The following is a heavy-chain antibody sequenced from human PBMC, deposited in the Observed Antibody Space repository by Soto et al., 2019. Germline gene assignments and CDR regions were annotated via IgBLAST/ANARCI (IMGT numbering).Heavy chain of an antibody. CDR3: AKGAVVVAARPPPTKKYYYYYMDV. V-gene: IGHV3-23*01. CDR1: GFTFSSYA. J-gene: IGHJ6*03. D-gene: IGHD2-15*01. CDR2: ISGSGGST. Sequence: PGGSLRLSCAASGFTFSSYAMSWVRPAPGKGLEWVSAISGSGGSTYYADSVKGRFTISRDNSKSTLYLQMNSLRAEDTAVYYCAKGAVVVAARPPPTKKYYYYYMDVWGKGTTVTVS.